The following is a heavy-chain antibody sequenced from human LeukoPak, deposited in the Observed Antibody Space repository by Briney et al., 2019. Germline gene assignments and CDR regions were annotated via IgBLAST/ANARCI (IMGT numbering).Heavy chain of an antibody. CDR2: IIPIFGTA. Sequence: SVKVSCKASGGTFSSYTISWVRQAPGQGLEWMGGIIPIFGTANYAQKFQGRVTITTDESTSTAYMELSSLRSEDTAVYYCARGPLSAGYSSSWYSRYYYHMDVWGKGTTVTVSS. CDR1: GGTFSSYT. J-gene: IGHJ6*03. D-gene: IGHD6-13*01. CDR3: ARGPLSAGYSSSWYSRYYYHMDV. V-gene: IGHV1-69*05.